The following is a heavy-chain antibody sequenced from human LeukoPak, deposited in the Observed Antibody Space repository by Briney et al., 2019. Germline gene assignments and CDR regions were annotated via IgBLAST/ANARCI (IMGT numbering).Heavy chain of an antibody. D-gene: IGHD3-10*01. CDR2: ISWNSGSI. CDR3: AKEFRYYFDY. CDR1: GFTFDDYA. V-gene: IGHV3-9*01. J-gene: IGHJ4*02. Sequence: GGSLRLSCAASGFTFDDYAMHWVRQAPGKGLEWVSGISWNSGSIGYADSVKGRFTISRDNAKNSLYLQMSSLRAEDTALYYCAKEFRYYFDYWGQGTLVTVSS.